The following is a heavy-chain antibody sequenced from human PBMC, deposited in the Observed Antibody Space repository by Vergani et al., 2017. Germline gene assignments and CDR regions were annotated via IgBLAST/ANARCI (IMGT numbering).Heavy chain of an antibody. CDR1: GFTFSSYG. V-gene: IGHV3-30*18. D-gene: IGHD3-3*01. CDR2: ISYDGSNK. J-gene: IGHJ4*02. CDR3: AKEGSSCYYSY. Sequence: QVQLVESGGGVVQPGRSLRLSCAASGFTFSSYGMHWVRQAPGKGLEWVAVISYDGSNKYYADSVKGRFTISRDNSKNTLYLQMNSLRAEDTAVYYCAKEGSSCYYSYWGQGTLVTVSS.